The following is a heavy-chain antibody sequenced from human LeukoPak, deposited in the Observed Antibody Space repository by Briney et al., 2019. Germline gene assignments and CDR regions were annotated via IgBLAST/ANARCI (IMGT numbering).Heavy chain of an antibody. D-gene: IGHD6-19*01. CDR3: ARRDISTGWSFDY. V-gene: IGHV4-4*07. Sequence: SETLSPTCTVSGGSISNYQWTWIRQPAGKGLEWIGQIHRGGSTNYNPPLKSRVRMSIDTSEDQVYLTRTSVAAADAAFYYCARRDISTGWSFDYWGQGTLVTVSS. CDR2: IHRGGST. J-gene: IGHJ4*02. CDR1: GGSISNYQ.